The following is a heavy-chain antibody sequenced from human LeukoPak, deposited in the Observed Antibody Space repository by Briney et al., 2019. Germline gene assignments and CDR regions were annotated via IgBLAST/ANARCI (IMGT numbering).Heavy chain of an antibody. CDR3: AKSHGPSVLDFDY. CDR1: GFTFSVYW. V-gene: IGHV3-30*02. Sequence: GGSLRLSCAASGFTFSVYWMSWVRQAPGKGLEWVAFIRYDGSNKYYADSVKGRFTISRDNSKNTLYLQMNSLRAEDTAVYYCAKSHGPSVLDFDYWGQGTLVTVSS. J-gene: IGHJ4*02. CDR2: IRYDGSNK.